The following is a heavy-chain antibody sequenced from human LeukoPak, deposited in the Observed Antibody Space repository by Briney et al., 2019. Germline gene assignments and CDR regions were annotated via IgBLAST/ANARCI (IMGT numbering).Heavy chain of an antibody. Sequence: GSSVKVSCKASGGTFSSYAISGVRQAPGQGLEWMGGIIPIFGTANYAQKFQGRVTITADKSTSTAYMELSSLRSDDTAVYYCARDVFASYNTHHRFDPWAREPWSPSPQ. J-gene: IGHJ5*02. CDR1: GGTFSSYA. D-gene: IGHD3-10*01. V-gene: IGHV1-69*06. CDR3: ARDVFASYNTHHRFDP. CDR2: IIPIFGTA.